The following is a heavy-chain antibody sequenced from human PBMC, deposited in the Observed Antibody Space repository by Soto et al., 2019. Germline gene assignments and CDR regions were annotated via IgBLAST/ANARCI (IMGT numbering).Heavy chain of an antibody. CDR3: ATAPGCSGGSCYPFDY. D-gene: IGHD2-15*01. V-gene: IGHV1-24*01. Sequence: ALVNGACKISGYTNTVLSGRWGRKTKRKGLEWMGGFDPEDGETIYAQKFQGRVAMTEDTSTDTAYMELSSLRSEDTAVYYCATAPGCSGGSCYPFDYWGQGTLVTVS. CDR1: GYTNTVLS. J-gene: IGHJ4*02. CDR2: FDPEDGET.